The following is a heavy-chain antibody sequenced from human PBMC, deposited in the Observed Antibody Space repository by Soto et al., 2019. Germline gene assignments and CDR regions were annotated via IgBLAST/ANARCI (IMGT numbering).Heavy chain of an antibody. J-gene: IGHJ4*02. CDR2: ISPYSGYT. Sequence: ASVKVSCKGFGYSFMKYGINWVRQAPGQGLEWVGWISPYSGYTHSAQKFHGRLTLTTDTAASTAYMELRILRSADTALYYCAREASVLIPAAQPSRFDSWGQGTLVTVS. V-gene: IGHV1-18*01. CDR1: GYSFMKYG. CDR3: AREASVLIPAAQPSRFDS. D-gene: IGHD2-2*01.